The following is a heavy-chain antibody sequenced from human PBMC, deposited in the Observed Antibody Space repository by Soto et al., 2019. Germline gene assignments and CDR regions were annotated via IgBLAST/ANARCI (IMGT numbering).Heavy chain of an antibody. Sequence: ASVKVSCKASGYTFTSYCISWVRQAPGQGLEWMGWISAYNGNTNYAQKLQGRVTMTTDTSTSTAYMELRSLRSDDTTVYYCARGAYDSSGYYSDFDYWGQGTLVTVSS. D-gene: IGHD3-22*01. CDR1: GYTFTSYC. V-gene: IGHV1-18*01. CDR2: ISAYNGNT. CDR3: ARGAYDSSGYYSDFDY. J-gene: IGHJ4*02.